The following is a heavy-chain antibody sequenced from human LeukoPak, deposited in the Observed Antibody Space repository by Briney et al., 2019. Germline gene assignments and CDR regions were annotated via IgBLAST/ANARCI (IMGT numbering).Heavy chain of an antibody. Sequence: GGSLRLSCAASGFTFSSYVMSWVRQAPGKGLEWVSGISGSGGSTYYADSVKGRFTISRDNPKDTLYLQMGSLRADDTAVYYCAKGGYGSTWYPHYWGQGTLVTVSS. D-gene: IGHD6-13*01. CDR2: ISGSGGST. CDR1: GFTFSSYV. J-gene: IGHJ4*02. V-gene: IGHV3-23*01. CDR3: AKGGYGSTWYPHY.